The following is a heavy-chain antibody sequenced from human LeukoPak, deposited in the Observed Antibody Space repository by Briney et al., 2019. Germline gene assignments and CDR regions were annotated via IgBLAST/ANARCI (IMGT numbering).Heavy chain of an antibody. V-gene: IGHV4-34*01. Sequence: PSETLSLTCAVYGGSFSGYYWSWIRQPPGKGLEWIGEINHSGSTNYNPSLKSRVTISVDTSKNQFSLKLSSVTAADTAVYYCARGPYSYGPRPFAYWGQGTLVTVSS. J-gene: IGHJ4*02. CDR2: INHSGST. CDR3: ARGPYSYGPRPFAY. D-gene: IGHD5-18*01. CDR1: GGSFSGYY.